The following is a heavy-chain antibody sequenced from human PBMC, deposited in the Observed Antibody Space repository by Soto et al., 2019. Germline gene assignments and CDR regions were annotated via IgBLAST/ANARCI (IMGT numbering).Heavy chain of an antibody. CDR1: GYSFSAHG. CDR2: IHTANGNT. J-gene: IGHJ4*02. D-gene: IGHD2-2*02. CDR3: VRDTAIPQYFSFDS. V-gene: IGHV1-3*04. Sequence: QAQLVQSGAEVKKPGTSVKVSCKASGYSFSAHGLHWVRQDPGRKLEWMGWIHTANGNTIYSHRFQGRVTFTRDLSATTLYMELSGLRSEATAVYFGVRDTAIPQYFSFDSWGQGTLVTVSS.